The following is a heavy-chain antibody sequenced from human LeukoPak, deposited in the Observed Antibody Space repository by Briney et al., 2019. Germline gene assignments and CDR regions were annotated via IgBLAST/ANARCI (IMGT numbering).Heavy chain of an antibody. CDR3: ARHPAAAAEYFQH. Sequence: SETLSLTCTVSGGSISSSSYYWGWIRQPPGKGLEWIGSIYYSGSTYYNPSLKSRVTISVDTSKNQFSLKLSSVTAADTAVYYCARHPAAAAEYFQHWGQGTLVTVSS. V-gene: IGHV4-39*01. J-gene: IGHJ1*01. CDR1: GGSISSSSYY. CDR2: IYYSGST. D-gene: IGHD6-25*01.